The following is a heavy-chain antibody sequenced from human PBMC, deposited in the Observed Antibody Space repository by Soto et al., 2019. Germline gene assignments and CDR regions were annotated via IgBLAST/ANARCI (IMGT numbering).Heavy chain of an antibody. V-gene: IGHV3-23*01. CDR1: GFTFSGYA. D-gene: IGHD4-17*01. CDR2: IHGGGNSA. J-gene: IGHJ4*02. Sequence: EVQLLESGGDLVQPGRSLRLSCAASGFTFSGYAMSWVRQAPGKGLEWVSVIHGGGNSAYYADSVKGRFTIDRDNAKNTLYRTMSSLRGEETAVYDCTKNRGQVTTSWHFDYWGQGTLVTVSS. CDR3: TKNRGQVTTSWHFDY.